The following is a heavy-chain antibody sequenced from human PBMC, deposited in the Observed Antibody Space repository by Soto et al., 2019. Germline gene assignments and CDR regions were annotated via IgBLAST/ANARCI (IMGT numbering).Heavy chain of an antibody. J-gene: IGHJ6*02. D-gene: IGHD5-12*01. CDR1: GYTFTRSG. CDR3: AREGVAPYCYYGMVV. CDR2: ISTYNGDT. Sequence: ASVKVSCKASGYTFTRSGISWVRQAPGQGLEWMGWISTYNGDTNYAQTFQGRVTMTTDTSTSTVYMELRSLRSDDTAVYYCAREGVAPYCYYGMVVWGHGTPVTVSS. V-gene: IGHV1-18*01.